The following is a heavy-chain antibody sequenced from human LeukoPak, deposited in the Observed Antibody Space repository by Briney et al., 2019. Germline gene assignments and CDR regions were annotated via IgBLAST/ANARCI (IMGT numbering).Heavy chain of an antibody. CDR3: AKGRYCSGGSCYFSYYYYGMDV. CDR1: GFTFSSYA. V-gene: IGHV3-23*01. D-gene: IGHD2-15*01. J-gene: IGHJ6*02. Sequence: GGSLRLSCAASGFTFSSYAMSWVRQAPGKGLEWVSAISGGGGSTYYADSVKGRFTISRDNSKNTLYLQMNSLRAEDTAVYYCAKGRYCSGGSCYFSYYYYGMDVWGQGTTVTVSS. CDR2: ISGGGGST.